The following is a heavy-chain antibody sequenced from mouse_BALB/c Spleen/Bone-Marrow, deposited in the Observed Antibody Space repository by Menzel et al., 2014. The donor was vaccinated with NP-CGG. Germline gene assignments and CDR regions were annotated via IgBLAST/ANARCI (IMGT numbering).Heavy chain of an antibody. J-gene: IGHJ2*01. CDR2: INSNGGST. Sequence: EVKLMESGGGLVKLGGSLKLSCAASGFTFXSYYMSWVRQTPEKRLELVAAINSNGGSTYYPDTVKGRFTISGDNAKNTLYLQMSSLKSEDTALYYCAGSYYGSTFDYWGQGTTLTVSS. V-gene: IGHV5-6-2*01. CDR3: AGSYYGSTFDY. D-gene: IGHD1-1*01. CDR1: GFTFXSYY.